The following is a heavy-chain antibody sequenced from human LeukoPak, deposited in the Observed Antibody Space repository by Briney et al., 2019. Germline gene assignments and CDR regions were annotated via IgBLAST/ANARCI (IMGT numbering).Heavy chain of an antibody. CDR1: GYTLPSYY. Sequence: SVKVSCKASGYTLPSYYINWVRQATGHGLEWMRWMNPNSGNRGYAKKFQAGVTITRNTAISTAYMELRSLRSEDTAVYYCARRLGLRWDLQAFDIWGQGTMVTVSS. CDR2: MNPNSGNR. J-gene: IGHJ3*02. D-gene: IGHD4-23*01. CDR3: ARRLGLRWDLQAFDI. V-gene: IGHV1-8*03.